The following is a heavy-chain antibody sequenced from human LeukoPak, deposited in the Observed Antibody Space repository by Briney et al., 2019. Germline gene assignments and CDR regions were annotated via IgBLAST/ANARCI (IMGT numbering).Heavy chain of an antibody. J-gene: IGHJ4*02. CDR1: GHSFSSYW. Sequence: GQSLKISCKGSGHSFSSYWIGWVRQMPGKGLEWMGIIYPGDSDTRYNPSFQGQVTILADKSISTAYLQWSSLKASDTAMYYCASRSNSGYEFFDYWGQGTLVTVSS. D-gene: IGHD5-12*01. CDR3: ASRSNSGYEFFDY. CDR2: IYPGDSDT. V-gene: IGHV5-51*01.